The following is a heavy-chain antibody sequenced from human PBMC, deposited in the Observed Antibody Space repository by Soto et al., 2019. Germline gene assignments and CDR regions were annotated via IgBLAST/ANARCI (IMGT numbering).Heavy chain of an antibody. CDR1: VGSISSYY. CDR3: ARGSRALYNWNYNYFDY. Sequence: ETLSLTCTVSVGSISSYYWSWIRQPPGKGLEWIGYIYYSGSTNYNPSLKSRVTISVDTSKNQFSLKLSSVTAADTAVYYCARGSRALYNWNYNYFDYWGQGTLVTVSS. D-gene: IGHD1-7*01. J-gene: IGHJ4*02. CDR2: IYYSGST. V-gene: IGHV4-59*01.